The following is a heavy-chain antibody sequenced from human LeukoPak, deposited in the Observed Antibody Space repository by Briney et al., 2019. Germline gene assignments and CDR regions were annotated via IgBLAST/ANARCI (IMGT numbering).Heavy chain of an antibody. V-gene: IGHV1-2*02. CDR2: INPNSGVT. Sequence: ASVKVSCKASGYTFTGYYMHWVRQAPGQGLEWMGWINPNSGVTKYAQKFQGRVTMTRDRAISTVSMEVNRLRFDDTAVYYCARGERLVTIFGVALEPFDYWGQGTLVTVSS. CDR1: GYTFTGYY. J-gene: IGHJ4*02. CDR3: ARGERLVTIFGVALEPFDY. D-gene: IGHD3-3*01.